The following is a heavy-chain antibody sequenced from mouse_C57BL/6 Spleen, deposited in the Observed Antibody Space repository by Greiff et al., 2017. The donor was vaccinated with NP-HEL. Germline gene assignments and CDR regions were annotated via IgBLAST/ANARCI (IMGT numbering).Heavy chain of an antibody. V-gene: IGHV1-69*01. CDR2: IDPSDSYT. D-gene: IGHD2-5*01. CDR3: ARTYYSNYDYFDY. J-gene: IGHJ2*01. CDR1: GYTFTSYW. Sequence: QVQLQQPGAELVMPGASVKLSCKASGYTFTSYWMHWVKQRPGQGLEWIGEIDPSDSYTNYNQKFKGKSTLTVDKSSSTAYMQLSSLTSEDSAVYDCARTYYSNYDYFDYWGQGTTLTVSS.